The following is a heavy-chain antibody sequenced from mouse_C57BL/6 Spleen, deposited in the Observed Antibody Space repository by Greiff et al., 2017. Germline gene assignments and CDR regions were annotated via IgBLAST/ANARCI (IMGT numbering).Heavy chain of an antibody. V-gene: IGHV1-22*01. Sequence: VQLKQSGPELVKPGASVKMSCKASGYTFTDYNMHWVKQSHGKSLEWIGYINPNNGGTSYNQKFKGKATLTVNKSSSTAYMELRSLTSEDSAVYYCARGEYGSRDPFAYWGQGTLVTVSA. CDR3: ARGEYGSRDPFAY. J-gene: IGHJ3*01. CDR1: GYTFTDYN. D-gene: IGHD1-1*01. CDR2: INPNNGGT.